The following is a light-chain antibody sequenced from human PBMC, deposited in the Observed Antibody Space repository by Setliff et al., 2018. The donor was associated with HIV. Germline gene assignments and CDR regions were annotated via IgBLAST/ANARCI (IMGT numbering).Light chain of an antibody. CDR2: EGS. V-gene: IGLV2-23*03. J-gene: IGLJ2*01. Sequence: QSVLTQSASVSGSPGQSITISCTGTSSDVGSYNLVSWYQQHPGKAPKLMIYEGSKRPSGVSNRFSGSKSGGTASLTISGLQAEDEADYYCCSYAGSSTFVVFGGGTK. CDR3: CSYAGSSTFVV. CDR1: SSDVGSYNL.